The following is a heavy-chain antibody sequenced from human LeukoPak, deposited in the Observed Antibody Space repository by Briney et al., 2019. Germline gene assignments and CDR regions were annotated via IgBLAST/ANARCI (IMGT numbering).Heavy chain of an antibody. CDR3: TRVPELPDY. J-gene: IGHJ4*02. V-gene: IGHV1-18*01. Sequence: GSVKGSCKGSGYIFSNYGINWVRQGPGQGLEWMGWINGYNGNTNYSQKFQGRVTMTTDTSTSTAHMELRSLRSDDTAVYYCTRVPELPDYWGQGTLVTVSS. CDR1: GYIFSNYG. CDR2: INGYNGNT. D-gene: IGHD2-15*01.